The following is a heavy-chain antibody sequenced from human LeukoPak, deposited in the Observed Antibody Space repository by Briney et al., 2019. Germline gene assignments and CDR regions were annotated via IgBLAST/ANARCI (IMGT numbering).Heavy chain of an antibody. CDR3: ARFHSGPSGWYVLWYFDL. J-gene: IGHJ2*01. CDR2: IYNSENT. Sequence: SETLSLTCTVSGGSVSSYYWSWIRQPPGKGLEWIGYIYNSENTNYNSSLKSRVTVSVDTSKTQCFLKLSSVTAADTAVYYCARFHSGPSGWYVLWYFDLWGRGTLVTVSS. CDR1: GGSVSSYY. D-gene: IGHD6-19*01. V-gene: IGHV4-4*09.